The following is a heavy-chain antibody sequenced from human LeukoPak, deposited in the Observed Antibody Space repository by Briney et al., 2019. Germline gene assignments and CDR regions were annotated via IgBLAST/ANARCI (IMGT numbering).Heavy chain of an antibody. V-gene: IGHV4-38-2*01. CDR3: ARLRSGPTSYYYYYMDV. CDR2: MFHSGST. CDR1: GYFISSGYY. J-gene: IGHJ6*03. D-gene: IGHD3-10*01. Sequence: SETLSLTCGVSGYFISSGYYWGWIRQPPGKGLEWIGSMFHSGSTYYNPSLKSRVTISLDKSKNEFSLKLTSVTAADTAVYYCARLRSGPTSYYYYYMDVWGKGTTVTVSS.